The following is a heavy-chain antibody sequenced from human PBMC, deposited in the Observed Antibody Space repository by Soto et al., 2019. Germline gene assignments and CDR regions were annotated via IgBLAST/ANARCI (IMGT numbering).Heavy chain of an antibody. CDR1: GWIFTFQY. J-gene: IGHJ4*02. CDR3: ARSATSGDQHFIYS. Sequence: QMQLLQSGAEVKKTGSSVKISCKTSGWIFTFQYLHWVRQAPGQGLEWLGWITPYNGNIKYAERFQDRISITRDNSLPPLFLELRNLKSEDTGLYYCARSATSGDQHFIYSWGQGTLVTVSS. V-gene: IGHV1-45*02. CDR2: ITPYNGNI. D-gene: IGHD3-10*01.